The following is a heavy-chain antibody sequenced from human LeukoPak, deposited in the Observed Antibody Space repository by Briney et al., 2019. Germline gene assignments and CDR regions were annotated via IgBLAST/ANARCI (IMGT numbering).Heavy chain of an antibody. CDR1: GFTFDDYA. V-gene: IGHV3-9*01. CDR3: AKARGSIMITFGKPIDY. D-gene: IGHD3-16*01. Sequence: GGSLRLSCEASGFTFDDYAMHWVRQAPGKGLEWVSGISWNSGSIGYADSVKGRFTISRENAKNSLYLQMNSLRVEDTALYYCAKARGSIMITFGKPIDYWGQGTLVTVSS. J-gene: IGHJ4*02. CDR2: ISWNSGSI.